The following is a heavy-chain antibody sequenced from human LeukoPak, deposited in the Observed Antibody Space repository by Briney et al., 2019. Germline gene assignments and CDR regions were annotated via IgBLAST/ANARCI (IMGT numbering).Heavy chain of an antibody. Sequence: PGGSLRLSCAASGFFFSSYWMTWVRQAPGKVLEWVANIQQGGSEKHYVDSVKGRFTISRDNAKNSLYLQTNSLRAEDTAVYYCARVRGGYYFDYWGQGTLVTVSS. CDR1: GFFFSSYW. CDR2: IQQGGSEK. D-gene: IGHD5-24*01. CDR3: ARVRGGYYFDY. V-gene: IGHV3-7*04. J-gene: IGHJ4*02.